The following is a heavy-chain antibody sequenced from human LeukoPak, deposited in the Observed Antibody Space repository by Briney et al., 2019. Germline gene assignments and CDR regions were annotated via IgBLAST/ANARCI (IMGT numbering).Heavy chain of an antibody. CDR3: TFHYDFDSRQFEG. Sequence: GGSLRLSCAASGFTFGGSAMHWVRQASGKGLEWVGRIRSKANSYATAYAASVKGRFTISRDDSKNTAYLQMNSLKTEDTAVYYCTFHYDFDSRQFEGWGQGTLVTVSS. CDR2: IRSKANSYAT. CDR1: GFTFGGSA. J-gene: IGHJ4*02. V-gene: IGHV3-73*01. D-gene: IGHD3-3*01.